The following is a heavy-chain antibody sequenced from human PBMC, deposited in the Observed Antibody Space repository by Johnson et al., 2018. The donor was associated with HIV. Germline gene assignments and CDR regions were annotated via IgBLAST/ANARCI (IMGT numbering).Heavy chain of an antibody. V-gene: IGHV3-30*02. Sequence: QMLLVESGGGVVQPGGSLRLSCAASGFTFSSYGMHWVRQVPGNGLEWVTFIQYDGNSKYYTESLKGRIHISRDNSMNTLYLQMNSLRAEDTAVYYCASITTIAAAGRGAFDIWGQGTMVTVSS. J-gene: IGHJ3*02. CDR2: IQYDGNSK. D-gene: IGHD6-13*01. CDR3: ASITTIAAAGRGAFDI. CDR1: GFTFSSYG.